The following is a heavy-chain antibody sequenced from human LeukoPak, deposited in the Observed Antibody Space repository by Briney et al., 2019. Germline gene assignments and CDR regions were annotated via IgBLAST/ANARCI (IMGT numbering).Heavy chain of an antibody. CDR2: IVVGSGNT. Sequence: SVKVSCKASGFTFTSSAMQWVRQARGQRLEWIGWIVVGSGNTNYAQKFQERVTITRDMSISTAYMELSSLRSEDTAVYYCAADPYYSGYDYGYYYYGMDVWGQGTTVTVSS. J-gene: IGHJ6*02. V-gene: IGHV1-58*02. CDR1: GFTFTSSA. D-gene: IGHD5-12*01. CDR3: AADPYYSGYDYGYYYYGMDV.